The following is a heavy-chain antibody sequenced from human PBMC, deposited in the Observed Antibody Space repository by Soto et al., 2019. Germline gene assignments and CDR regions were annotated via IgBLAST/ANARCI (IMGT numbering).Heavy chain of an antibody. CDR2: INHSGST. CDR1: GGSFSGYY. J-gene: IGHJ6*02. V-gene: IGHV4-34*01. D-gene: IGHD6-13*01. Sequence: SETLSLTCAVYGGSFSGYYWSWIRQPPGKGLEWIAEINHSGSTNYNPSLKSRVTISVDTSKNQLSLKLRSVTAADTAVYYCARSVSSSWYKRIYYYYGMDVWGQGTTVT. CDR3: ARSVSSSWYKRIYYYYGMDV.